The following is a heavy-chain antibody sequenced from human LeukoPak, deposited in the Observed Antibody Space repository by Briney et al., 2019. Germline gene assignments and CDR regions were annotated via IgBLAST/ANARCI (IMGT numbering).Heavy chain of an antibody. Sequence: SETLSLTCTVSGDSISSSGYYWGWIRQPPGKGLEWIASIYYSGRTYYNPSLKSRITISVDSSKSQFSLRLSSVTAADTAAYYCARRKYYTIENWGQGTLVTVSS. CDR3: ARRKYYTIEN. D-gene: IGHD3-10*01. J-gene: IGHJ4*02. CDR2: IYYSGRT. V-gene: IGHV4-39*01. CDR1: GDSISSSGYY.